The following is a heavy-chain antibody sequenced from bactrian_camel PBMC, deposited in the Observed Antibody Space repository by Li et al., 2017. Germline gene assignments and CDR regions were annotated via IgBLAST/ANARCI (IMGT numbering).Heavy chain of an antibody. CDR2: IYSDGTNA. CDR3: ATKDGFGGSWHVGV. V-gene: IGHV3-2*01. CDR1: EITSNNYY. Sequence: HVQLVESGGGLVQPGGSLKLSCATSEITSNNYYISWVRQAPGKGLEWVSGIYSDGTNAYYADSVKGRFTISRDNAKNTLYLQMNSLKSEDTALYYCATKDGFGGSWHVGVWGQGTQVTVS. D-gene: IGHD7*01. J-gene: IGHJ4*01.